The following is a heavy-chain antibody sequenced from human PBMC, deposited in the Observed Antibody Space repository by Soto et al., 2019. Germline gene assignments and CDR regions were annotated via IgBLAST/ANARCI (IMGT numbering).Heavy chain of an antibody. J-gene: IGHJ6*02. D-gene: IGHD3-16*01. CDR3: ARRIQFGYGMDV. V-gene: IGHV3-64*01. CDR1: GFTFSSYA. CDR2: ITSNGGNT. Sequence: EVQLVESGGGLVQPGGSLRLSCAASGFTFSSYAMHWVRQAPGKGLEYVSVITSNGGNTDYASSVKGRFTISRDNSKNTLYLQMGSLRAEDMAVYYWARRIQFGYGMDVWGQGTTVTVSS.